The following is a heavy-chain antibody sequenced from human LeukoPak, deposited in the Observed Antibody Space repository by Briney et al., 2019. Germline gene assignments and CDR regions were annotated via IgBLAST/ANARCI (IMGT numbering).Heavy chain of an antibody. D-gene: IGHD1-26*01. Sequence: SETLSLTCTVSGYSISSGYYWGWIRPPPGKGLEWIGYIYHSGSTYYNPSLKSRVTISVDRSKNQFSLKLSSVTAADTAVYYCARGVGIASFFDYWGQGTLVTVSS. CDR2: IYHSGST. J-gene: IGHJ4*02. V-gene: IGHV4-38-2*02. CDR1: GYSISSGYY. CDR3: ARGVGIASFFDY.